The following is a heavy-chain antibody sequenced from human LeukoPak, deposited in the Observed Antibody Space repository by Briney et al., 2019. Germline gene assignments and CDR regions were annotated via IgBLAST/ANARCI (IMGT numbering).Heavy chain of an antibody. CDR2: MNSNSGNT. J-gene: IGHJ4*02. CDR3: ARGRGGTAVRCYLDY. V-gene: IGHV1-8*01. D-gene: IGHD3-10*01. CDR1: GYTFTNYD. Sequence: ASVKVSCKASGYTFTNYDIMWVRQATGQGPEWMGWMNSNSGNTGYAQKFQGRVTMTRDTSINTAYMELHSLTSEDTAVYYCARGRGGTAVRCYLDYWGQGTLVTVSS.